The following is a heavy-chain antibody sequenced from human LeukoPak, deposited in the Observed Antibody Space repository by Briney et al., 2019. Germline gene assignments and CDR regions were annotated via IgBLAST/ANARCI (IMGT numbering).Heavy chain of an antibody. D-gene: IGHD4-23*01. V-gene: IGHV1-69*04. Sequence: SVKVSCKASGGTFISYAISWVRQAPGQGLEWMGRIIPILGIANYAQKFQGRVTITADKSTSTAYMELSSLRSEDTAVYYCASDYGGNSPQFGYYGMDVWGQGTTVTVSS. CDR3: ASDYGGNSPQFGYYGMDV. CDR2: IIPILGIA. CDR1: GGTFISYA. J-gene: IGHJ6*02.